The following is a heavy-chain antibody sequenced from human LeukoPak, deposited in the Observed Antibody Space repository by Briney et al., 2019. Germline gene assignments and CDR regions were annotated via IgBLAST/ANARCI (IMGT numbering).Heavy chain of an antibody. CDR3: ARSDDILTGEDV. V-gene: IGHV4-59*01. Sequence: SETLSLTCTVSGGSISSYYWSWIRQPPGKGLEWIGYIYYSGSTNYNPSLKSRVTISVDTSKNQFSLKLRSVTAADTAVYYCARSDDILTGEDVWGQGTTVTVSS. CDR1: GGSISSYY. D-gene: IGHD3-9*01. J-gene: IGHJ6*02. CDR2: IYYSGST.